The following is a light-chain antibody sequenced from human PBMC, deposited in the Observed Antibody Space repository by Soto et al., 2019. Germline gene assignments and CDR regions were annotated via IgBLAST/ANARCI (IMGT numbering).Light chain of an antibody. CDR3: QQYNNYPLT. CDR1: QSVSNW. Sequence: DIQMTQSPSTLSASVGDRVTITCRASQSVSNWLAWYQQKPGKAPKVLIYDASTLEGGVPSRFSGRRSGTDFTLNISSLQPSDFATYYCQQYNNYPLTFGGGTKVDIK. J-gene: IGKJ4*01. V-gene: IGKV1-5*01. CDR2: DAS.